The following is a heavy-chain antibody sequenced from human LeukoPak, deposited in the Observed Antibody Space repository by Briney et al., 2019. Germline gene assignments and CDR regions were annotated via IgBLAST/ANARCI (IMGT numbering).Heavy chain of an antibody. J-gene: IGHJ6*02. CDR1: GFTFSSYS. Sequence: GGSLRLSCAASGFTFSSYSMNWVRQAPGKGLEWVSPISSSSSYIYYADSVKGRFTISRDNAKNSLYLQMNSLRAEDTAVYYCARDTAYTAMATFYYYYYYGMDVWGQGTTVTVSS. V-gene: IGHV3-21*01. CDR2: ISSSSSYI. D-gene: IGHD5-18*01. CDR3: ARDTAYTAMATFYYYYYYGMDV.